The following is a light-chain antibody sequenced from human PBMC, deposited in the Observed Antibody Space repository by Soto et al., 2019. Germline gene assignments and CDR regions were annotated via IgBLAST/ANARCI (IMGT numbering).Light chain of an antibody. CDR2: AVS. CDR3: SSYAGSSGYV. V-gene: IGLV2-8*01. J-gene: IGLJ1*01. Sequence: QSVLTQPPSASGSPGQSVTISCTGTRSDVGSYNYVSWYQQHPGKAPKVMIYAVSQRPSGVPDRFSGSKSGNTASLTVSGLQADDEADYFRSSYAGSSGYVFGTGTKVTVL. CDR1: RSDVGSYNY.